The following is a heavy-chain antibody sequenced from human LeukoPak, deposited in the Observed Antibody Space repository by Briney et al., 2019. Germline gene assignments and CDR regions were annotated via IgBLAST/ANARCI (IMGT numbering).Heavy chain of an antibody. D-gene: IGHD3-9*01. J-gene: IGHJ4*02. CDR1: GGPISSRSYY. Sequence: SETLSLTCTVSGGPISSRSYYWGWIRQPPGKGLEWIGSIYYSGRPYSNPSLKSRVTISVDTSKNQFSLKLSSVTAADTAVYYCARVQDDTFDIWGQGTLVTVSS. CDR3: ARVQDDTFDI. V-gene: IGHV4-39*07. CDR2: IYYSGRP.